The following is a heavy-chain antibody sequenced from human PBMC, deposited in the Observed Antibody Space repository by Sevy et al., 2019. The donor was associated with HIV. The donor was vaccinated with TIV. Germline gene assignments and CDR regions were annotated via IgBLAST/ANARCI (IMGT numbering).Heavy chain of an antibody. CDR3: ARSFYYGDYIPYYGMDV. CDR1: GYTFTSYG. J-gene: IGHJ6*02. CDR2: ISAYNGNT. V-gene: IGHV1-18*03. Sequence: ASVKVSCKASGYTFTSYGISWVRQAPGQGLEWMGWISAYNGNTNYAQKFQGRVTMTTDTSTSTAYMELRSLRSDDMAVYYCARSFYYGDYIPYYGMDVWGQGTTVTVSS. D-gene: IGHD4-17*01.